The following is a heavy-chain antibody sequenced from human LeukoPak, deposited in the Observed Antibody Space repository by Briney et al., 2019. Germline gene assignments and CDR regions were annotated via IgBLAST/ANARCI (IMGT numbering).Heavy chain of an antibody. CDR2: IYSDNT. CDR1: GFTVSSNS. Sequence: PGGSLRLSCTVSGFTVSSNSMSWVRQAPGKGLEWVSFIYSDNTHYSDPVKGRFTISRDNSKNTLDLQMNSLRAEDTAVYYCARRAGAYSPPYDYWGQGTLVTVSS. CDR3: ARRAGAYSPPYDY. V-gene: IGHV3-53*01. D-gene: IGHD4/OR15-4a*01. J-gene: IGHJ4*02.